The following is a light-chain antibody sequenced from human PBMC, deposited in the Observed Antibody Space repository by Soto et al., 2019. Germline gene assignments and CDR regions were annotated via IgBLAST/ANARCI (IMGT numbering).Light chain of an antibody. J-gene: IGKJ1*01. CDR2: GAS. V-gene: IGKV3-20*01. CDR3: QQTYSTPPT. Sequence: EIVMTQSPATLSVSPGERGSLSCRASQSVSSSYLAWYQQKPGQAPRLLMYGASTRATGMPASFSGSGSGTDFTLTISSLEPEDFATYYCQQTYSTPPTFGQGTKVDI. CDR1: QSVSSSY.